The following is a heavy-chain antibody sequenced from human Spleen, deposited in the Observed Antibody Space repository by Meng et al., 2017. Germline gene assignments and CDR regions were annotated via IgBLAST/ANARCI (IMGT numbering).Heavy chain of an antibody. Sequence: GESLKISCVASGFTFSGHWMTWVCQAPGKGLEWVAKIKEDGNEKYYVDSVKGRFTISRDNAKNSLYLQMNSLRAEDTAVYYCARGLLWFGDYYGMDVWGQGTTVTVSS. CDR1: GFTFSGHW. V-gene: IGHV3-7*01. J-gene: IGHJ6*02. CDR2: IKEDGNEK. D-gene: IGHD3-10*01. CDR3: ARGLLWFGDYYGMDV.